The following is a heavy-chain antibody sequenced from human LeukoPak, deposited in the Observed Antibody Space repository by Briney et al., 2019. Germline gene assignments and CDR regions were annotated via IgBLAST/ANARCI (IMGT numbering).Heavy chain of an antibody. CDR3: AAGLRPDYGMDV. CDR1: GYTFTSYA. Sequence: ASVKVSCKASGYTFTSYAMHWVRQAPGQRLEWMGWINAGNGNTKYSQKFQGRVTITRDTSASTAYMELSSLRSEDTAVYYCAAGLRPDYGMDVWGQGTTATVSS. V-gene: IGHV1-3*01. D-gene: IGHD4-17*01. CDR2: INAGNGNT. J-gene: IGHJ6*02.